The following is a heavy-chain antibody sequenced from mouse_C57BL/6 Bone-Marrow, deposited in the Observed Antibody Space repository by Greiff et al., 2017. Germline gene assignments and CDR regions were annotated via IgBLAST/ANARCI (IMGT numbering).Heavy chain of an antibody. CDR3: ANFHYYYGRYYAMDD. CDR2: LDPEDGET. J-gene: IGHJ4*01. CDR1: GFNIKDYY. Sequence: VHVKQSGAELVKPGASVKLSCTASGFNIKDYYMHWVKQRTEQGLEWIGRLDPEDGETKYAPKFQGKATITADTSSNPAYLQHSSLTSEDTAVYYGANFHYYYGRYYAMDDWGQGTSVTGSS. V-gene: IGHV14-2*01. D-gene: IGHD1-1*01.